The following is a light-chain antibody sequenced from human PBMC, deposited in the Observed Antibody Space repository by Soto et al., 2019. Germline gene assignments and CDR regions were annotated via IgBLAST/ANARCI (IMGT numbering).Light chain of an antibody. V-gene: IGLV2-14*01. CDR3: SSYASSSSPYVV. J-gene: IGLJ2*01. Sequence: QSALTQPASVSGSPGQSITISCTGTSSDVGGYNYVSWYQQHPGMAPKLMIYAVSNRPSGVSNRFSGSKSSNTASLTISGLQAEDEAHYYCSSYASSSSPYVVFGGGTKLTVL. CDR1: SSDVGGYNY. CDR2: AVS.